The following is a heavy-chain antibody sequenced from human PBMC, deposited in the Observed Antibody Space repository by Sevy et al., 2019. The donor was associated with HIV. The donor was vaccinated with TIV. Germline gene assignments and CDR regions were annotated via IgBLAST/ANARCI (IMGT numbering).Heavy chain of an antibody. D-gene: IGHD3-3*01. CDR1: GFTFTTYW. Sequence: LSLTCATSGFTFTTYWMHWVRQSPGKGLVWVSRINSDGSITDYADSVKGRFTMSRDNAKNTLYLQMNSLRAEDTAVYYCARDQFSYFDYWGQGTLVTVSS. CDR2: INSDGSIT. V-gene: IGHV3-74*01. CDR3: ARDQFSYFDY. J-gene: IGHJ4*02.